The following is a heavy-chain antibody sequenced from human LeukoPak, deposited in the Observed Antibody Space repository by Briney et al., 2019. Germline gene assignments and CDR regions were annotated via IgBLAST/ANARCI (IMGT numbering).Heavy chain of an antibody. CDR3: AQQVVGTSDTFDI. V-gene: IGHV4-59*01. D-gene: IGHD6-13*01. CDR1: GASIRSFY. CDR2: ISYNGST. Sequence: SETLSLTCSVSGASIRSFYWSWIRQPPGKGLEWIGYISYNGSTKYNPSLKSRATMSADTSKSQLSLRLDSVTAADTAVYFCAQQVVGTSDTFDIWGQRTMVTVSS. J-gene: IGHJ3*02.